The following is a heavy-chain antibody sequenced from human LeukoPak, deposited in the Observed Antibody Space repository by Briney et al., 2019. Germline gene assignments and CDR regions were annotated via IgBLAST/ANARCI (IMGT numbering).Heavy chain of an antibody. J-gene: IGHJ4*02. CDR1: GFTFSSYA. D-gene: IGHD3-10*01. CDR3: ARGRGYYGSGIDY. V-gene: IGHV3-23*01. Sequence: GGSLRLSCAASGFTFSSYAMSWVRQAPGKGLEWVSAISGSGGSTYYADSVKGRFTISRDNSKNTLYLQMNSLRAEDTAVYYCARGRGYYGSGIDYWGQGTLVTVSS. CDR2: ISGSGGST.